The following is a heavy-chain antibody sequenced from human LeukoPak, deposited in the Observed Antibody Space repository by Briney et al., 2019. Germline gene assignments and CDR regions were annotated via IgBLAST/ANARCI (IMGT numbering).Heavy chain of an antibody. J-gene: IGHJ3*02. CDR1: GYTFTGYY. CDR2: INPNSGGT. Sequence: ASVKVSCKASGYTFTGYYMHWVRQAPGQGLEWMGRINPNSGGTNYAQKFQGRVTMTRDTSISTAYMELSRLRSDDKAVYYCAREAKYSSSWSHAFDIWGQGTMVTVSS. V-gene: IGHV1-2*06. CDR3: AREAKYSSSWSHAFDI. D-gene: IGHD6-13*01.